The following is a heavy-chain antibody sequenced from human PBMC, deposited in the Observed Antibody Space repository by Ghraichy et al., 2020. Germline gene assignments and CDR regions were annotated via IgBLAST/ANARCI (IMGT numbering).Heavy chain of an antibody. V-gene: IGHV3-23*01. J-gene: IGHJ5*02. D-gene: IGHD6-13*01. CDR3: STLGIAAAGTA. Sequence: GGSLRLSCATSGLTFGRYAMSWVRRAPGKGLECVSVISESGDTTFYADSVKGRFTIARDNSRKTVFLQMNDLRVEDTAIYYCSTLGIAAAGTAWGQGTLVTVSS. CDR1: GLTFGRYA. CDR2: ISESGDTT.